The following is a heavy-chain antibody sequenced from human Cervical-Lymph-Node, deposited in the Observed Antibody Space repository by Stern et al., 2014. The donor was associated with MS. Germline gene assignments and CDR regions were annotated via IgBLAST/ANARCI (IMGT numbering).Heavy chain of an antibody. D-gene: IGHD1-14*01. CDR1: GFKFSIYW. V-gene: IGHV5-51*01. J-gene: IGHJ4*02. CDR2: IYPGDSET. Sequence: QLVQSGAELIRPGESLKISCKGSGFKFSIYWIAWVRQMPGKGLEWMGIIYPGDSETRYSPSFQGKVTMSADKSTSTAYLQWSILNASDTAMYFCARQTTAWASDVWGQGTLVTVSS. CDR3: ARQTTAWASDV.